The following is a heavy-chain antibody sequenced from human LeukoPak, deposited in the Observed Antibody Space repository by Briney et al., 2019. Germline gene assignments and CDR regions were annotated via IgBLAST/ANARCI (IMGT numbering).Heavy chain of an antibody. CDR1: GGTFSSYA. CDR3: ARVKVATNYKYYYYMDV. J-gene: IGHJ6*03. CDR2: IIPIFGTA. Sequence: ASAKVSCKASGGTFSSYAISWVRQAPGQGLEWMGGIIPIFGTANYAQKFQGRVTITTDESTSTAYMELSSLRSEDTAVYYCARVKVATNYKYYYYMDVWGKGTTVTVSS. V-gene: IGHV1-69*05. D-gene: IGHD5-12*01.